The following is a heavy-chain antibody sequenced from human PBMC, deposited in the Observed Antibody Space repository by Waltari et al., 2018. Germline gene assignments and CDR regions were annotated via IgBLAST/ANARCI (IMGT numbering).Heavy chain of an antibody. CDR2: IRYDASDI. Sequence: QVHLVESGGGVVQPGGSMRLSCAASRYTSSAYGMHWVRQAPGKGLEWVAFIRYDASDIYYRDSVKGRFTISRDNSKNTLFLQMSSLRPEDTAVYYCAKVGVGLTTWYPFDVWGQGTMVTVSS. CDR1: RYTSSAYG. CDR3: AKVGVGLTTWYPFDV. D-gene: IGHD1-1*01. J-gene: IGHJ3*01. V-gene: IGHV3-30*02.